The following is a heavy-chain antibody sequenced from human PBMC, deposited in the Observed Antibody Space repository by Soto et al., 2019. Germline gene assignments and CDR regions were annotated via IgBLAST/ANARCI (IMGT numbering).Heavy chain of an antibody. V-gene: IGHV1-69*13. D-gene: IGHD6-6*01. CDR1: GGTFSSYA. CDR3: ARAPSLAARPGGYYYYGMDV. Sequence: SVKVSCKASGGTFSSYAISWVRQAPGQGLEWMGGIIPIFGTANYAQKFQGRVTITADESTSTAYMELSSLRSEDTAVYYCARAPSLAARPGGYYYYGMDVWAKGPRSPSP. CDR2: IIPIFGTA. J-gene: IGHJ6*02.